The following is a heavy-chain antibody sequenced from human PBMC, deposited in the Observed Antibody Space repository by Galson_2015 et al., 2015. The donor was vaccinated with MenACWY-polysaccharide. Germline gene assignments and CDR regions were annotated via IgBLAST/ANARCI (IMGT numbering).Heavy chain of an antibody. CDR3: ARGVRRAVEGWFDP. CDR1: GYTFTSYA. V-gene: IGHV7-4-1*02. Sequence: SVKVSCKASGYTFTSYAMNWVRQAPGQGLEWMGWINTNTGNPTYAQGFTGRFVFSLDTSVSTAYLQISSLKAEDTAVYYCARGVRRAVEGWFDPWGQGTLVTVSS. J-gene: IGHJ5*02. D-gene: IGHD6-19*01. CDR2: INTNTGNP.